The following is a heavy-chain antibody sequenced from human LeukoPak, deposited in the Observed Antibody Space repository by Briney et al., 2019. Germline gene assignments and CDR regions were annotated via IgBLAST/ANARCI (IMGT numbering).Heavy chain of an antibody. D-gene: IGHD1-1*01. CDR2: TNGSGDRT. V-gene: IGHV3-23*01. CDR1: GFTFSSYA. J-gene: IGHJ4*02. CDR3: AKDTTSAYGFDY. Sequence: GGSLRLSCAASGFTFSSYAMSWVRQAPGKGLEWVSDTNGSGDRTYYADSVKGRFTISRDNSKNTLYLQMNSLRPEDTAVYYCAKDTTSAYGFDYWGQGTLVTVSS.